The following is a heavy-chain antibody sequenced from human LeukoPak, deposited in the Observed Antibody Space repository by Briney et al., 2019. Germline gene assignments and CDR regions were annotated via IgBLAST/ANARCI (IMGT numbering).Heavy chain of an antibody. V-gene: IGHV3-11*06. D-gene: IGHD5-18*01. CDR3: ARDHPTDTAMVGGDY. CDR2: ISSSSSYT. J-gene: IGHJ4*02. Sequence: GGSPRLSCAASGFTFSDYYMSWIRQAPGKGLEWVSYISSSSSYTNYADSVKGRFTISRDDAKNSLYLQMNSLRAEDTAVYYCARDHPTDTAMVGGDYWGQGTLVTVSS. CDR1: GFTFSDYY.